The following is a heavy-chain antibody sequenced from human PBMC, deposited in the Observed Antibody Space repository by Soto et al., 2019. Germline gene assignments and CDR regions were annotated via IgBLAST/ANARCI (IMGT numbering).Heavy chain of an antibody. CDR2: ISGSGGIT. D-gene: IGHD3-3*01. J-gene: IGHJ6*03. CDR1: GFTFSSNA. V-gene: IGHV3-23*01. CDR3: ARAAHYDFWSGYYYMDV. Sequence: EVQLLESGGGLVQPGGSLRLSCATSGFTFSSNAMAWFRQAPGKGLEWVSAISGSGGITYHPASVKGRFSISRDNSRNMLYLQMNSLGAEDTAVYYCARAAHYDFWSGYYYMDVWGIGTTVTVSS.